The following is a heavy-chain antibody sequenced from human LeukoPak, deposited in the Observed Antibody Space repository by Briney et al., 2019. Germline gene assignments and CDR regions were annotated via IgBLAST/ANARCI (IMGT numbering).Heavy chain of an antibody. CDR1: GGTLRNYP. Sequence: SVKVSCKASGGTLRNYPIAWVRQAPGQGLEWMGGIIPLFGTSTYAQKFQDRVTFTADESTNTAYMELRSLTAEDTAVYYCAREVQLPFNWFDPWGQGTLVTVSS. D-gene: IGHD2-2*01. V-gene: IGHV1-69*01. J-gene: IGHJ5*02. CDR3: AREVQLPFNWFDP. CDR2: IIPLFGTS.